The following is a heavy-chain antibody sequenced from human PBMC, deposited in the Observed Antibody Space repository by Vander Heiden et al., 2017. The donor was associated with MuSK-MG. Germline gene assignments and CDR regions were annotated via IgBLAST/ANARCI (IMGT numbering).Heavy chain of an antibody. J-gene: IGHJ6*03. CDR3: ARIDIVVVVAAKYYYYYYYMDV. V-gene: IGHV4-34*01. CDR2: INHSGST. D-gene: IGHD2-15*01. Sequence: QVQLQQWGAGLLKPSETLSLTCAVYGGSFSGYYWSWIRQPPGKGLEWIGEINHSGSTNYNPSLKSRVTISVDTSKNQFSLKLSSVTAADTAVYYCARIDIVVVVAAKYYYYYYYMDVWGKGTTVTVSS. CDR1: GGSFSGYY.